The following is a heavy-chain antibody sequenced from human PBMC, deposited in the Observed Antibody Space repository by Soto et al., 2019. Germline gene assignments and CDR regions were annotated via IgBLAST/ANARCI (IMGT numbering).Heavy chain of an antibody. CDR3: ARDKMVNTDNGIDL. CDR2: ISGYNGKT. CDR1: GYSFTSYG. Sequence: QVHLVQSGAEVKKPGASVQVSCKASGYSFTSYGISWVRQAAGQGLEWMAWISGYNGKTRFAPKYQGRLTMTIATSTTTASMDVRRLRSDVASIYDCARDKMVNTDNGIDLWGQGTVVTVSS. J-gene: IGHJ5*02. D-gene: IGHD5-18*01. V-gene: IGHV1-18*01.